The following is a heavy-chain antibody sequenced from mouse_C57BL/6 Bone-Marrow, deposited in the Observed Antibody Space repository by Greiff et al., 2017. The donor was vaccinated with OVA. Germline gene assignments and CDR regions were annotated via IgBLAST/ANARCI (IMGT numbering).Heavy chain of an antibody. V-gene: IGHV1-50*01. CDR2: IDPSDSYT. J-gene: IGHJ2*01. CDR1: GYTFTSYW. Sequence: QVQLQQPGAELVKPGASVKLSCKASGYTFTSYWMQWVKQRPGQGLEWIGEIDPSDSYTNYNQKFKGKATLTVDTSSSTAYMQLSSLTSEDSAVYYCARGGYYGSSSYWGQGTTLTVSS. CDR3: ARGGYYGSSSY. D-gene: IGHD1-1*01.